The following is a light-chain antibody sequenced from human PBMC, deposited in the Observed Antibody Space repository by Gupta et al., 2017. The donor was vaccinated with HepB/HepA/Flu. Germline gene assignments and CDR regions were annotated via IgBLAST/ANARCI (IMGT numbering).Light chain of an antibody. V-gene: IGLV1-40*01. CDR1: SSNIGAGNH. J-gene: IGLJ1*01. Sequence: QSVLTQPPSVSGAPGQKITISCTGSSSNIGAGNHVHWYQQLPGAAPKVLIYGNNNRPSEVPDRFSGSTSGTSASLAITGLQAEDEADDYCQYFDNSMRGTVFGGGTKVAVL. CDR3: QYFDNSMRGTV. CDR2: GNN.